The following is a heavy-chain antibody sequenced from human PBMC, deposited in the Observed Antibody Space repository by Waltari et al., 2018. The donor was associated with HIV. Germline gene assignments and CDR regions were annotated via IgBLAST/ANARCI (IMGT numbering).Heavy chain of an antibody. Sequence: EVQLVESGGGLVKPGESLRLSCTASGFTFSRYSGTGVRQAPGEGREWDSSVDGSSSNMYYGDSGRGRFTISRDNGKNSLDLQMSTLRAEDTAVYYCARFAPGAGIFYFDYWGQGTLVTVSS. D-gene: IGHD2-8*02. CDR2: VDGSSSNM. V-gene: IGHV3-21*02. J-gene: IGHJ4*02. CDR3: ARFAPGAGIFYFDY. CDR1: GFTFSRYS.